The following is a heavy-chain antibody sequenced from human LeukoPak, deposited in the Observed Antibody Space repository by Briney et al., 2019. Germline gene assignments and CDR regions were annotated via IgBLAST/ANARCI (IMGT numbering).Heavy chain of an antibody. D-gene: IGHD2-2*01. Sequence: GASVKVSCKASGFTFTSSAMQWVRQARGQRLEWIGWIVVGSGNTNYAQKFQERVTITRDMSTSTAYMELSSLRSEDTAVYYCAAASSHLKYQLRTYYYYYYMDVWGKGTTVTVSS. CDR2: IVVGSGNT. CDR3: AAASSHLKYQLRTYYYYYYMDV. V-gene: IGHV1-58*02. CDR1: GFTFTSSA. J-gene: IGHJ6*03.